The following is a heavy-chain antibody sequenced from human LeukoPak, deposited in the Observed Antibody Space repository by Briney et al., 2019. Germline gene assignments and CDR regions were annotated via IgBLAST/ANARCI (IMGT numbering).Heavy chain of an antibody. CDR3: ARDLGLVALNNWFDP. D-gene: IGHD3-16*01. CDR2: IIPILGIA. CDR1: GYTFTSYG. Sequence: ASVKVSCKASGYTFTSYGISWVRQAPGQGLEWMGRIIPILGIANYAQKFQGRVTITADKSTSTAYMELSSLRSEDTAVYYCARDLGLVALNNWFDPWGQGTLVTVSS. V-gene: IGHV1-69*04. J-gene: IGHJ5*02.